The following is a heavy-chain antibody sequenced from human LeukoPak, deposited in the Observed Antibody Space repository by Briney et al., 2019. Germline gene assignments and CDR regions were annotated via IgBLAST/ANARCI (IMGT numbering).Heavy chain of an antibody. Sequence: PSETLSLTCAVSDYSISSGNYWGRIRQPPGKGLEWIGSVYHSGSTHYRPSLKSRVTISVDTSKNQFSLKLSSVTAADTAVYYCARNDSSGYFDYWGQGTLVTVSS. CDR1: DYSISSGNY. V-gene: IGHV4-38-2*01. J-gene: IGHJ4*02. CDR3: ARNDSSGYFDY. CDR2: VYHSGST. D-gene: IGHD3-22*01.